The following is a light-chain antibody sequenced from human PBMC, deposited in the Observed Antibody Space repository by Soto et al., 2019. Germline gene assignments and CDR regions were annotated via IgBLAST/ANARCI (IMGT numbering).Light chain of an antibody. CDR2: DVN. CDR3: SSYTSSSTPLV. CDR1: SSNVGGYNY. V-gene: IGLV2-14*03. J-gene: IGLJ3*02. Sequence: QSALTQPASVSGSPGQSITISCTGTSSNVGGYNYVSWYQQHPGKAPKLMIYDVNNRPSGVSNRFSGSKSGNTASLTISGRQAEDEADYYCSSYTSSSTPLVFGGGTKLTVL.